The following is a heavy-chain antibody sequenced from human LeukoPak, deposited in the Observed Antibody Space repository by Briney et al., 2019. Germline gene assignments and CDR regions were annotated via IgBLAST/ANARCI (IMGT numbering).Heavy chain of an antibody. CDR1: GYSFTSYW. Sequence: GESLKISCKGSGYSFTSYWIGWVRQMPGKGLEWMGIIYPGDSDTRYSPSFQGQVTISADKSISTAYLRWSSLKASDTAMYYCARQYYDFWSGYSQRDDAFDIWGQGTMVTVSS. CDR2: IYPGDSDT. V-gene: IGHV5-51*01. D-gene: IGHD3-3*01. CDR3: ARQYYDFWSGYSQRDDAFDI. J-gene: IGHJ3*02.